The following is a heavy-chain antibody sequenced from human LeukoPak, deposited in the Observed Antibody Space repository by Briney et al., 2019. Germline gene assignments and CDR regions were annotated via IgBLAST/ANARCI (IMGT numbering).Heavy chain of an antibody. CDR3: ARDLTIFGPVDP. Sequence: SETLSLTCTVSGGSISSYYWSWIRQPPGKGLEWIGYIYYSGSTNYNPSLKNRVTISVDTSKNQFSLKLSSVTAADTAVYYCARDLTIFGPVDPWGQGTLVTVSS. D-gene: IGHD3-3*01. V-gene: IGHV4-59*01. J-gene: IGHJ5*02. CDR2: IYYSGST. CDR1: GGSISSYY.